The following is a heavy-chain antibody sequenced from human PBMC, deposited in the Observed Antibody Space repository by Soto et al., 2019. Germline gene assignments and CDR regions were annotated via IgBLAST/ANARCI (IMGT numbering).Heavy chain of an antibody. Sequence: QVQLEQSGAEVKRPGSSVKVSCKASGGTLTTYKISWFRQAPGQGLQWMGAIIPMYGTASYAQKFQGRVTLSADESLITAYMDLSGLTSEDTAVYYCARDLHYYDNIDEVRVAFDIWGQGTMVTVSS. J-gene: IGHJ3*02. D-gene: IGHD3-22*01. V-gene: IGHV1-69*01. CDR3: ARDLHYYDNIDEVRVAFDI. CDR2: IIPMYGTA. CDR1: GGTLTTYK.